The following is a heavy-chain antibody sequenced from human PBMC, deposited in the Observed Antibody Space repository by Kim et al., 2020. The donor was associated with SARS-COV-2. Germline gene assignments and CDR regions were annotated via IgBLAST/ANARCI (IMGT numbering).Heavy chain of an antibody. Sequence: ASVKVSCKASGYTFTSYAMHWVRQAPGQRLEWMGWINAGNGNTKYSQKFQGRVTITRDTSASTAYMELSSLRSEDTAVYYCARDLWPVVQGGKHHNYYYYYGMDVWGQGTMVTVSS. D-gene: IGHD3-10*01. J-gene: IGHJ6*02. V-gene: IGHV1-3*01. CDR2: INAGNGNT. CDR1: GYTFTSYA. CDR3: ARDLWPVVQGGKHHNYYYYYGMDV.